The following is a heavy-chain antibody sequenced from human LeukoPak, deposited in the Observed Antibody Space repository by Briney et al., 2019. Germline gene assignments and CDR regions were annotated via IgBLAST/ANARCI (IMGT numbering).Heavy chain of an antibody. CDR3: VRYTRRYPFDY. V-gene: IGHV3-7*04. CDR2: IKEDGSEK. D-gene: IGHD2-2*02. J-gene: IGHJ4*02. CDR1: GFTFSNYW. Sequence: GGSLRLSCAASGFTFSNYWMSWVRQAPGKGLEWVANIKEDGSEKYYVDSVRGRFTISRDNAKNSLSLQMSSLRAEDTAVYYCVRYTRRYPFDYWGQGTLVTVSS.